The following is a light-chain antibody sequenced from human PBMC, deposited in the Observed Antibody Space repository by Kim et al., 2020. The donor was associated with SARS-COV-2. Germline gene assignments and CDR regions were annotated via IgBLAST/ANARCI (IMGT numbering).Light chain of an antibody. J-gene: IGKJ4*01. Sequence: PGERATLSCRASQSIDTYLAWYQQRPGQAPRLLVYDASNRATGVPDKFSGSGSGTDFTLTISSLEPEDFSTYYCQQRNSWPPAVTFGGGTKVDIK. CDR1: QSIDTY. V-gene: IGKV3-11*01. CDR2: DAS. CDR3: QQRNSWPPAVT.